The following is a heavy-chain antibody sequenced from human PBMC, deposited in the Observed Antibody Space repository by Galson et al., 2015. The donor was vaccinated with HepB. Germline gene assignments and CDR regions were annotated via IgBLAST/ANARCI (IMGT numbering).Heavy chain of an antibody. D-gene: IGHD4-17*01. J-gene: IGHJ4*02. Sequence: SLRLSCAASGFTFSTSTMNWIRQAPGKGLEWLSYISGGATYTNYADSVKGRFTISRDNAKDSLYLRMRSLRDDDTAVYYCARVAHSDYGDHAHFDYWGQGTLVTISS. CDR3: ARVAHSDYGDHAHFDY. CDR1: GFTFSTST. V-gene: IGHV3-11*06. CDR2: ISGGATYT.